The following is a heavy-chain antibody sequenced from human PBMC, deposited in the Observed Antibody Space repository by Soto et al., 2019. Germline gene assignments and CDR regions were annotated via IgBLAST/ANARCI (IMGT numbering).Heavy chain of an antibody. V-gene: IGHV3-23*01. CDR3: AKDPPSEKLQPDFGMDV. CDR2: ISASGRYT. Sequence: GGSLRLSCAASGLTFSTSAMSWVRQAPGKGLEWVSLISASGRYTDYADSVKGRFTMSRDNSKSAVYLQMNSLRGDDTAVYYCAKDPPSEKLQPDFGMDVWGQGTTVTVSS. J-gene: IGHJ6*02. D-gene: IGHD2-15*01. CDR1: GLTFSTSA.